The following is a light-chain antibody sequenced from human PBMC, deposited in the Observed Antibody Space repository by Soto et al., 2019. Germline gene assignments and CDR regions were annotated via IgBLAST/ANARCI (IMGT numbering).Light chain of an antibody. Sequence: EVVLTQSPGTLSLSPGERATLSFSASQSVSSSDLAWYQQKPGQAPRLLIYDASNRATGIPARFSGSGSGTDFTLTISSLEPEDFAVYYCQQRSNWPSITFGQGTRLEI. J-gene: IGKJ5*01. CDR2: DAS. CDR3: QQRSNWPSIT. CDR1: QSVSSSD. V-gene: IGKV3D-20*02.